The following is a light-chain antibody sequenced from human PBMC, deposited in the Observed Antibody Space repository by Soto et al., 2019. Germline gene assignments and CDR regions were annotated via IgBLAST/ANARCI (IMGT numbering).Light chain of an antibody. J-gene: IGLJ2*01. V-gene: IGLV3-21*04. Sequence: SSELTQPPSVSVAPGKTARITCGGNNIGSKSVHWYQQKPGQAPVLVIYYDSDRPSGIPERFSGSNSGNTATLTISRVEAGDEADYYCQVWDSSRDQGVFGGGTQLTVL. CDR3: QVWDSSRDQGV. CDR1: NIGSKS. CDR2: YDS.